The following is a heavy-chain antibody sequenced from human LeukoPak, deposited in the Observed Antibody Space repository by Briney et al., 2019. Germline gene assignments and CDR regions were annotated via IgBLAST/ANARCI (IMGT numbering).Heavy chain of an antibody. CDR2: ISPNSGGT. CDR1: GYTFTGYY. CDR3: ARDGVSIAVAGILY. D-gene: IGHD6-19*01. J-gene: IGHJ4*02. Sequence: ASVKVSCKASGYTFTGYYMHWVRQAPGQGLEWMGWISPNSGGTNYAQKFQGRVTMTRDTSISTAYMELSRLRSDDTAVYYCARDGVSIAVAGILYWGQGTLVTVSS. V-gene: IGHV1-2*02.